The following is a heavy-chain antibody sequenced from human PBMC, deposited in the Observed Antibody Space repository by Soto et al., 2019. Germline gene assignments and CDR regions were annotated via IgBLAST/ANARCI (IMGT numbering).Heavy chain of an antibody. D-gene: IGHD3-22*01. Sequence: RLSCVASGFNFDDSAMNWVRQVPGKGLEWVSGITWNSGHILYADSVKGRFTISRDNAKKSLYLELNSLRPEDTALYYCAKGRSSMIVVVMDYWGQGTPVTVSS. CDR3: AKGRSSMIVVVMDY. CDR1: GFNFDDSA. V-gene: IGHV3-9*01. J-gene: IGHJ4*02. CDR2: ITWNSGHI.